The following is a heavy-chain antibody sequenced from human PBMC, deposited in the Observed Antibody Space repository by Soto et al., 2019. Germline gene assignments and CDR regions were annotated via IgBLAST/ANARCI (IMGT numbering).Heavy chain of an antibody. CDR3: ARALIWWGKYYYYGMDV. CDR2: INPSGGST. Sequence: ASVKVSCKASGYTFTSYYMHWVRHAPGQGLEWMGIINPSGGSTSYAQKFHGRVTMTRDTSTSTVYMELSSLRSEDTAVYYCARALIWWGKYYYYGMDVWGQGTTVTVSS. D-gene: IGHD3-16*01. J-gene: IGHJ6*02. CDR1: GYTFTSYY. V-gene: IGHV1-46*01.